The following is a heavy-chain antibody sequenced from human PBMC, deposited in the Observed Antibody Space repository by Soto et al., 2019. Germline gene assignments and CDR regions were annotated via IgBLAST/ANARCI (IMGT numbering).Heavy chain of an antibody. V-gene: IGHV1-46*01. Sequence: ASVKVCCKASGYTFSSYYMQWVRQAPGQGLEWIGIINPNGGSTDYAQKLQGRVTMTTDTSTSTAYMELRSLRSDDTAVYYCARDQGPYYDFWSGYPPYGMDVWGQGTTVTVSS. CDR2: INPNGGST. CDR3: ARDQGPYYDFWSGYPPYGMDV. J-gene: IGHJ6*02. CDR1: GYTFSSYY. D-gene: IGHD3-3*01.